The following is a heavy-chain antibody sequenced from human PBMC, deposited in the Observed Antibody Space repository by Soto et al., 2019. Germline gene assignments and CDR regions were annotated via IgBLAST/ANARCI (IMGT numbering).Heavy chain of an antibody. CDR3: ARDMTRTVVPYLDF. CDR2: IIPISGAA. Sequence: SVKLSCKASGGTFGNYVVNWVRQAPGQGLEWMGRIIPISGAANYAQKFQGRVTITADKSTSTSYMELGSLRSEDTAVYYCARDMTRTVVPYLDFWGQGTLVTVSS. V-gene: IGHV1-69*06. CDR1: GGTFGNYV. D-gene: IGHD1-7*01. J-gene: IGHJ4*02.